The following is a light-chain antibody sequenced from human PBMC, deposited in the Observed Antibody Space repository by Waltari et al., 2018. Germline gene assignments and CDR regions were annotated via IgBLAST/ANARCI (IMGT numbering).Light chain of an antibody. Sequence: QSVLPQPPSASGTPGQRVSFSSSGRSTTLAGNYVYWFQQPPGTAPTLPIYRNYQRPPGVPDRFPGSKSGTSASLAISGLRSEDEGDYFCAAWDNSLGGLVVFGGGTKLTVL. V-gene: IGLV1-47*01. CDR2: RNY. CDR1: STTLAGNY. CDR3: AAWDNSLGGLVV. J-gene: IGLJ2*01.